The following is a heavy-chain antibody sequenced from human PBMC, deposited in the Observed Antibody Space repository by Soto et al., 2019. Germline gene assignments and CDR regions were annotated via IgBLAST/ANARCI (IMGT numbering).Heavy chain of an antibody. V-gene: IGHV1-18*01. Sequence: ASVKVSCKASGYTFTSTYMHWVRQAPGQGLEWMGGIDPNNGNTNYAQKFQGRVTMTTDTSTSTVYMELRSLRSDDTAVYYCARVSDGGLYGMDVWGPGTMVTVSS. CDR1: GYTFTSTY. J-gene: IGHJ6*02. CDR2: IDPNNGNT. CDR3: ARVSDGGLYGMDV. D-gene: IGHD3-16*01.